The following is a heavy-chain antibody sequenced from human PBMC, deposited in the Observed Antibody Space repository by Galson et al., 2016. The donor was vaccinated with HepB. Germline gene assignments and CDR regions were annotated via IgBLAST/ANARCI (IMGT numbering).Heavy chain of an antibody. CDR1: GFSLGNYW. J-gene: IGHJ2*01. CDR2: ITKDGSEI. Sequence: SPRLSCAASGFSLGNYWMNWARQAPGKGLEWLANITKDGSEINYVDSVKGRFTISRDNAKNSLFLQMNTLRVEDTAVYYCTREFDLWGRGTQVTVSS. CDR3: TREFDL. V-gene: IGHV3-7*04.